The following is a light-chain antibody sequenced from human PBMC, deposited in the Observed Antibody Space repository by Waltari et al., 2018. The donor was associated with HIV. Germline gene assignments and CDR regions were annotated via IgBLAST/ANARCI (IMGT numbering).Light chain of an antibody. CDR1: TNDIGAYNY. Sequence: QSALTQPASVSGSPGQSITLSCTGTTNDIGAYNYVPWYPLLHGRPPKVIIFQVTARPSGVSSRFSGDKSGNTASLAISGLQPEDEADYFCSSYTTDNTVVFGGGTRLTVL. CDR2: QVT. V-gene: IGLV2-14*01. J-gene: IGLJ2*01. CDR3: SSYTTDNTVV.